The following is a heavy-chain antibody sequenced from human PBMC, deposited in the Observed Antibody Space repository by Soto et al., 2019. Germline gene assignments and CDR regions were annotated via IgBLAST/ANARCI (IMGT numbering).Heavy chain of an antibody. CDR3: ARGRRSGDYIWGCYRTYYFDY. V-gene: IGHV1-8*01. Sequence: QVQLVQSGAEVKKPGASVKVSCKASGYTFTSYDINWVRQATGQGLEWMGWMNPNSGNTGYAQKFQGRVTMTRNTSISTAYMELSSLRSEDTAVYYCARGRRSGDYIWGCYRTYYFDYWGQGTLVTVSS. CDR1: GYTFTSYD. CDR2: MNPNSGNT. J-gene: IGHJ4*02. D-gene: IGHD3-16*02.